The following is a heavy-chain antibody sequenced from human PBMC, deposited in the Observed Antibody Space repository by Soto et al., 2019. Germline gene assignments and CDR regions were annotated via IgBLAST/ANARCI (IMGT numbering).Heavy chain of an antibody. CDR2: ISAGGTTT. D-gene: IGHD3-9*01. Sequence: EVQLLDSGGGLVQPGGSLRLSCAASGFTFDTNGMTWVRQVPGKGLEWVSAISAGGTTTYYADPVKGRFTISRDNSKNMLYLQMNSLRAEDTAVYYCAQVRRDFAWLSALDYFHYWGQGTPVTVSS. CDR1: GFTFDTNG. V-gene: IGHV3-23*01. CDR3: AQVRRDFAWLSALDYFHY. J-gene: IGHJ4*02.